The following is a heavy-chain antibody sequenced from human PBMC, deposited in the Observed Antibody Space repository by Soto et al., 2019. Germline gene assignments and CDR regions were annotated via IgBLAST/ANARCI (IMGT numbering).Heavy chain of an antibody. CDR2: IYTTGSS. CDR3: VGAAYNYGPFDS. J-gene: IGHJ4*02. CDR1: GDSTSTYS. Sequence: QVQLQESGPGLVKPSETLSLTCTFSGDSTSTYSWNWIRQPAGKGLEWIGRIYTTGSSNYNPSLGSRIAISVDSSKNQFFLKLSSVTAADAAVYYCVGAAYNYGPFDSWGQGTMVTVSS. D-gene: IGHD5-18*01. V-gene: IGHV4-4*07.